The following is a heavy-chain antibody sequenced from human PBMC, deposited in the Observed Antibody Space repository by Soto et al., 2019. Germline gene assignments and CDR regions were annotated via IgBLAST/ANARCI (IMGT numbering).Heavy chain of an antibody. Sequence: SETLSLTCTVSGVSIISYYWSWSLQPPGKGLEWIGYIYYSGSTNYNPSLKSRVTISVDTSKNQFSLKLSSVTAADTAVYYCAGGYFIGGSCYGPSWFYPRGQGTLVIVSS. CDR1: GVSIISYY. J-gene: IGHJ5*02. D-gene: IGHD2-15*01. CDR2: IYYSGST. CDR3: AGGYFIGGSCYGPSWFYP. V-gene: IGHV4-59*08.